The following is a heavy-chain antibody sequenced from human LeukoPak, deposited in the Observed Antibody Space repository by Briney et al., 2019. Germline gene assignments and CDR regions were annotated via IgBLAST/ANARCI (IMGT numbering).Heavy chain of an antibody. CDR1: GSSISSYY. CDR2: IYYSGST. D-gene: IGHD3-16*01. V-gene: IGHV4-59*01. CDR3: ARDGGGEYYFDY. J-gene: IGHJ4*02. Sequence: SETLSLTCTVSGSSISSYYWSWIRQPPGKGLEWIGYIYYSGSTNYNPSLKSRVTISVDTSKNQFSLKLSSVTAADTAVYYCARDGGGEYYFDYWGQGTLVTVSS.